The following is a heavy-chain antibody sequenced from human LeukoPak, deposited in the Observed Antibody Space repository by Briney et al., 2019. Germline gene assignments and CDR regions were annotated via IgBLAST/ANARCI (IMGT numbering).Heavy chain of an antibody. J-gene: IGHJ5*02. CDR1: GYTFTSYD. CDR3: ARGVGLRLGESYWFDP. V-gene: IGHV1-8*01. Sequence: GASVKVSCKASGYTFTSYDINWVRQATGQGLEWMGWMNPNSGNTGYAQKFQGRVTMTRNTSISTAYMELSSLRSEDTAVYYCARGVGLRLGESYWFDPWGQGTLVTVSS. D-gene: IGHD3-16*01. CDR2: MNPNSGNT.